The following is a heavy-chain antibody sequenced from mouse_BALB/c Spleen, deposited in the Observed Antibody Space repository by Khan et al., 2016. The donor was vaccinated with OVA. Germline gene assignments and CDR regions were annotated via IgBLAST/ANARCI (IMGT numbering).Heavy chain of an antibody. J-gene: IGHJ4*01. CDR2: INPKNGVT. CDR1: GYTFTEYT. D-gene: IGHD3-3*01. V-gene: IGHV1-26*01. CDR3: ARDAGRK. Sequence: VQLQQSGPELVRPGASVKISCKTSGYTFTEYTLHWVKQSHGKSLEWIGVINPKNGVTSYNQKFKGKATLTVDKSSSTAYMEFRSLTSEDSAVNNCARDAGRKWGQGTSVTVSS.